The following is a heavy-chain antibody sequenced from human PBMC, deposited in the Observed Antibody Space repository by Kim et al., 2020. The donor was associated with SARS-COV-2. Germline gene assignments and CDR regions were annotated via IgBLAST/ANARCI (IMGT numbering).Heavy chain of an antibody. J-gene: IGHJ4*02. CDR3: ARDRSNWNYEVFDY. CDR2: IKQDGSEK. CDR1: GFTFSSYW. Sequence: GGSLRLSCAASGFTFSSYWMSWVRQAPGKGLEWVANIKQDGSEKYYVDSVKGRFTISRDNAKNSLYLQMNSLRAEDTAVYYCARDRSNWNYEVFDYWGQGTLVTVSS. V-gene: IGHV3-7*01. D-gene: IGHD1-7*01.